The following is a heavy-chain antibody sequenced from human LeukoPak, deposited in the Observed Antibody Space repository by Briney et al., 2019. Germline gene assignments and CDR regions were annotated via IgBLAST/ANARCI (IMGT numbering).Heavy chain of an antibody. V-gene: IGHV3-23*01. CDR3: ARDSGYNAFDY. CDR1: GFTFNSYA. D-gene: IGHD5-12*01. Sequence: GGSLRLSCAASGFTFNSYAMSWVRQAPGKGLEWVSTISFSGGDSYYADSVKGRFTISRDNSKNTLYLQMNSLRVEDTALYYCARDSGYNAFDYWGQGTLVTVSS. CDR2: ISFSGGDS. J-gene: IGHJ4*02.